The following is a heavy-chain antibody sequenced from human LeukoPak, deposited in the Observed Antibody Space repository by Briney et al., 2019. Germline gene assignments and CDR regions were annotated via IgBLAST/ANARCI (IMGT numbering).Heavy chain of an antibody. J-gene: IGHJ3*02. D-gene: IGHD6-13*01. CDR2: ISSSSSYI. V-gene: IGHV3-21*01. Sequence: GGSLRLSCAASGYTFSSYSMTWVRQASGKGLEWVSSISSSSSYIYYADSVKGRFTISRDNAKNSLYLQMNSLRAEDTAVYYCARGRIAAAGTYAFDIWGQGTMVTVSS. CDR3: ARGRIAAAGTYAFDI. CDR1: GYTFSSYS.